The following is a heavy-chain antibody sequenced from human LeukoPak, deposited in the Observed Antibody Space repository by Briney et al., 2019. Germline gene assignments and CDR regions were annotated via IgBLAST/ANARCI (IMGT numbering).Heavy chain of an antibody. Sequence: GGSLRLSCAASGFTVSRNYMSWVRQAPGKGLEWVSVIYNSGSTYYADSVKGRFTISRDNSNNTLYLQMNSLRAEDTAVYYCARDRAAGYADAFDIWGQGTMVTVSS. CDR1: GFTVSRNY. CDR3: ARDRAAGYADAFDI. D-gene: IGHD6-25*01. V-gene: IGHV3-66*01. J-gene: IGHJ3*02. CDR2: IYNSGST.